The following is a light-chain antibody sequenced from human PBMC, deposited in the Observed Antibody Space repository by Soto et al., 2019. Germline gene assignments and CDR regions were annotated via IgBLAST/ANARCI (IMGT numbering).Light chain of an antibody. V-gene: IGLV2-11*01. Sequence: QSALTQPRSVSGSPGQSVTISCTGTSSDVGGYNYVSWYQQHPGKAPKVMIYDVSKRPSGVPDRFSGSKSGNTASLTISGLQAEDEADYYCCSYACSPYVFGTGTKLTVL. CDR3: CSYACSPYV. CDR2: DVS. J-gene: IGLJ1*01. CDR1: SSDVGGYNY.